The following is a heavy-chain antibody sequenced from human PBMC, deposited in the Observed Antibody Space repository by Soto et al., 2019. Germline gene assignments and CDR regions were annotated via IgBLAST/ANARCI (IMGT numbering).Heavy chain of an antibody. D-gene: IGHD4-17*01. J-gene: IGHJ6*02. V-gene: IGHV1-2*02. Sequence: ASVKVSCKASGYTFTGYYMHWVRQAPGQGLEWMGWINPNSGGTNYAQKFQGRVTMTRDTSISTAYMELSRLRSDDTAAYYCARGRSDGDYGVDYYYYGMDVWGQGTTVTVSS. CDR2: INPNSGGT. CDR3: ARGRSDGDYGVDYYYYGMDV. CDR1: GYTFTGYY.